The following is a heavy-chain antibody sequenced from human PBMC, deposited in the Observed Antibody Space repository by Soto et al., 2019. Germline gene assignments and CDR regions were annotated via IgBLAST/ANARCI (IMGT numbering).Heavy chain of an antibody. V-gene: IGHV1-69*02. Sequence: QVQLVQSGAEVKKPGSSVKVSCKASGGTFSSYTISWVRQAPGQGLEWMGRIIPILGIANYAQKFQGRVTITADKSTSTAYMELSSLTSEDTAVYYCARQVGTTGSDYWGQGTLVTVSS. CDR1: GGTFSSYT. D-gene: IGHD1-1*01. J-gene: IGHJ4*02. CDR3: ARQVGTTGSDY. CDR2: IIPILGIA.